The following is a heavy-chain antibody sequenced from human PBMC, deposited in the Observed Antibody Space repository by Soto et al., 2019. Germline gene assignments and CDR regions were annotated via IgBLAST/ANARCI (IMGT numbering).Heavy chain of an antibody. CDR2: MSGDGKTI. CDR3: ARTYVPGIAGFDP. D-gene: IGHD1-1*01. Sequence: PGGSLRLSRAASGFTFSNYFMHWVRQVPGEGLVWVSRMSGDGKTISYADSVKGRFTISRDNAKNTLYLQMNSLRVEDTAVYYCARTYVPGIAGFDPWGQGTLVTVSS. V-gene: IGHV3-74*01. J-gene: IGHJ5*02. CDR1: GFTFSNYF.